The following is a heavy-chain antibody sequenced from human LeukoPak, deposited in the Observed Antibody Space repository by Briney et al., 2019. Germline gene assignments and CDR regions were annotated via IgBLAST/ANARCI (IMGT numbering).Heavy chain of an antibody. CDR2: IRQDGSEK. J-gene: IGHJ3*02. CDR1: GFTFSSYW. V-gene: IGHV3-7*01. D-gene: IGHD6-19*01. CDR3: ARADPLFSGAFDI. Sequence: GSLRLSCAASGFTFSSYWMSWVRQAPGKGLEWVANIRQDGSEKYYVDSVKGRFTISRDNAKNSLYLQMNSLRAEDTAVYYCARADPLFSGAFDIWGQGTMVTVSS.